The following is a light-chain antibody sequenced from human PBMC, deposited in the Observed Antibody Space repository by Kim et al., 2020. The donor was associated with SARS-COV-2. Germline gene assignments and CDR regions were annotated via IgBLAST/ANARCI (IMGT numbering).Light chain of an antibody. Sequence: SVFPGERVTLFCRASETLSSHLAWYQQKPGQAPRLLIYGASIRATGTPDIFTGSESGTEFTLTINVFQSEDFAVYFCQQYYNWWTFGPGTKVDIK. V-gene: IGKV3D-15*03. CDR2: GAS. CDR1: ETLSSH. CDR3: QQYYNWWT. J-gene: IGKJ1*01.